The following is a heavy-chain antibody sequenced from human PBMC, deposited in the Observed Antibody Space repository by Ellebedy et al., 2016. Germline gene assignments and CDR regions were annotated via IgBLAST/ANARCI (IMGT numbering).Heavy chain of an antibody. CDR1: GGSFSGYY. CDR2: INHSGST. D-gene: IGHD3-22*01. CDR3: ARRGSHYYDSSVYYRSRLAEYFQH. Sequence: SETLSLTCAVYGGSFSGYYWNWIRQPPGKGLEWIGEINHSGSTNYNPSLKSRVTISVDTSKNQFSLKLSSVTAADTAVYYCARRGSHYYDSSVYYRSRLAEYFQHWGQGTLVTVSS. J-gene: IGHJ1*01. V-gene: IGHV4-34*01.